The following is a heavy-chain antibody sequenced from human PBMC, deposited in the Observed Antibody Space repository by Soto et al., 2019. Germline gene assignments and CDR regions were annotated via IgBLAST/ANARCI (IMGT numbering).Heavy chain of an antibody. V-gene: IGHV5-10-1*01. CDR3: ASSPADSYCDA. J-gene: IGHJ5*02. CDR2: IDPSDSYT. Sequence: PVESLKISCKRSGYSFTSYWISWVRQMPGKGLEGIGRIDPSDSYTNYSPSFQGHVTISADKFISTAYLQWSSLKASDTAMYSCASSPADSYCDAWGQRTLVTVAS. CDR1: GYSFTSYW. D-gene: IGHD5-18*01.